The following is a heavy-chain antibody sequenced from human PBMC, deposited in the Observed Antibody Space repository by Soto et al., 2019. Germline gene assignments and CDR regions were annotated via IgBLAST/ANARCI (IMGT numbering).Heavy chain of an antibody. D-gene: IGHD6-13*01. CDR3: AGSIAAAVHWFDP. V-gene: IGHV4-59*01. CDR1: GVSISSDY. Sequence: SETLSLACTVSGVSISSDYWSWIRQPPGKGREWIGYIYYSGSTNYTPPLKSRVTISVDTSKNQFSLKLSSVTAADTAVYYCAGSIAAAVHWFDPWGQGTLVTVS. CDR2: IYYSGST. J-gene: IGHJ5*02.